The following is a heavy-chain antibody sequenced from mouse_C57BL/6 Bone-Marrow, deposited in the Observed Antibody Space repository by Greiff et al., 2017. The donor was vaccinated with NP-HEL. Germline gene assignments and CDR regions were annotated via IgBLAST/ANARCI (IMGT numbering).Heavy chain of an antibody. CDR1: GYTFTSYW. CDR2: IYPGSGST. Sequence: QVQLKQPGAELVKPGASVKMSCKASGYTFTSYWITWVKQRPGQGLEWIGDIYPGSGSTNYNEKFKSKATLTVDTSSSTAYMPLSSLTSEDSAVYYCARRCYGSSYASWWYFDVWGTGTTVTVSS. J-gene: IGHJ1*03. V-gene: IGHV1-55*01. CDR3: ARRCYGSSYASWWYFDV. D-gene: IGHD1-1*01.